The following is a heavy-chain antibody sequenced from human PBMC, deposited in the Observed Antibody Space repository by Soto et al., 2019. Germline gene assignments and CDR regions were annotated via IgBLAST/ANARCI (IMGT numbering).Heavy chain of an antibody. J-gene: IGHJ4*02. CDR1: GFTFETYW. CDR2: INSDGSTT. V-gene: IGHV3-74*01. D-gene: IGHD1-26*01. Sequence: EVQLVESGGGLVQPGGSLRLSCAVSGFTFETYWMHWVRQAPGKGLAWVSRINSDGSTTDYADSVEGRFMISRDNAKNTLYLQMTSLTAEDTAIYYCARAMTSVGATTRGDYWGQGTLVTVSS. CDR3: ARAMTSVGATTRGDY.